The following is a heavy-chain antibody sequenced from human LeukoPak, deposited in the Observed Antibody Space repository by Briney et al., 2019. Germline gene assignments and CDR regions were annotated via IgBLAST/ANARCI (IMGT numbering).Heavy chain of an antibody. CDR1: GFTVSSYA. J-gene: IGHJ4*02. CDR2: ISYDGSNK. D-gene: IGHD3-22*01. CDR3: ARQGPSLVVVSAFDY. V-gene: IGHV3-30*04. Sequence: PGGSLRPSCAASGFTVSSYAMHWVRQAPGKGLEWVAVISYDGSNKYYADSVKGRFTISRDNSKNTLYLQMNSLRAEDTAVYYCARQGPSLVVVSAFDYWGQGTLVTVSS.